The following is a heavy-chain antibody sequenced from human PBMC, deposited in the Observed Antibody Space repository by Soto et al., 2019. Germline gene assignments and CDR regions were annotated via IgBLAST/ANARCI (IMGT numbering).Heavy chain of an antibody. D-gene: IGHD2-8*01. CDR3: ARHEGNGNVWPLDY. V-gene: IGHV4-39*01. Sequence: SETLSLTCTVSGDSIGTTHSYWAWIRQSPGKGLEWIGNIHYSGSTYYMPSLRSRVTLSVDTSKNQFSLRLTSVTAEDTAVYYCARHEGNGNVWPLDYWGQGILVTV. CDR2: IHYSGST. J-gene: IGHJ4*02. CDR1: GDSIGTTHSY.